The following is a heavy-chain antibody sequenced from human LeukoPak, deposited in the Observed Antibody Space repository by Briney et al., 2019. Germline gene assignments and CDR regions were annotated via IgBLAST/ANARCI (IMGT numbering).Heavy chain of an antibody. J-gene: IGHJ4*02. V-gene: IGHV4-34*01. D-gene: IGHD3-9*01. Sequence: SETLSLTCAVYGGSFSGYYWSWIRQPPGKGLEWIGEINHSGSTNYNPSLKSRVTISVDTSKNQFSLKLSSVTAADTAVYYCAGQDDILTGYYSLDYWGQGTLVTVSS. CDR2: INHSGST. CDR1: GGSFSGYY. CDR3: AGQDDILTGYYSLDY.